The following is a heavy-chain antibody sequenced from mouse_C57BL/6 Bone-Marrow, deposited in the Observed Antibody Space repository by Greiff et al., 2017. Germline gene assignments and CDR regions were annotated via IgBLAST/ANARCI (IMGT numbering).Heavy chain of an antibody. V-gene: IGHV1-22*01. Sequence: EVQLQQSGPELVKPGASVKMSCKASGYTFTDYNMHWVKQSHGKSLEWIGYINPNNGGTSYNQKFQGKATLTVNKSSSTAYMELRSLTSEDSAVYYCARAYYYGSRRSFAYWGQGTLVTVSA. J-gene: IGHJ3*01. CDR3: ARAYYYGSRRSFAY. CDR2: INPNNGGT. D-gene: IGHD1-1*01. CDR1: GYTFTDYN.